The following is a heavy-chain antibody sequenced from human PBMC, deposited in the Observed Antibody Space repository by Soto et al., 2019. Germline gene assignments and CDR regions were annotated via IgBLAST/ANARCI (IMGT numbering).Heavy chain of an antibody. CDR1: GGSISSGDYY. V-gene: IGHV4-30-4*01. D-gene: IGHD3-3*01. CDR3: ARTYGWGTIFGVVIGGYGMDV. Sequence: QVQLQESGPGLVKPSQTLSLTCTVSGGSISSGDYYWSWIRQPPGKGLEWIGYIYYSGSTYYNPSLKSRVTISVDTSKNQFSLKLSSVTAADTAVYYCARTYGWGTIFGVVIGGYGMDVWGLGTTVTVSS. CDR2: IYYSGST. J-gene: IGHJ6*02.